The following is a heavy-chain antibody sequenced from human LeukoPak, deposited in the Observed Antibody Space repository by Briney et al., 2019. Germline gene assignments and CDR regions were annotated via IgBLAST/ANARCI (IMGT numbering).Heavy chain of an antibody. D-gene: IGHD4-17*01. V-gene: IGHV3-30*02. CDR1: GFTFSKYG. Sequence: GGSLRLSCAASGFTFSKYGMYWVRQAPGKGLEWVAFIRNDGRNKYYTDSVKGRFTISRDNSKNTLYLQMNSLRAEDTAVYYCAKDLNYGDLLDYWGQGTLVTVSS. J-gene: IGHJ4*02. CDR3: AKDLNYGDLLDY. CDR2: IRNDGRNK.